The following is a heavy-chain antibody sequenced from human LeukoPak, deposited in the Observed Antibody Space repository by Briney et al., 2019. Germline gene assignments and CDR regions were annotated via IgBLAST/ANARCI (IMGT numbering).Heavy chain of an antibody. V-gene: IGHV5-51*01. Sequence: GESLKISCKGSGYSFTSYWIGWVRQMPGKGLEWMGIICPGDSDTRYSPSFQGQVTISADKSISTAYLQWSSLKASDTAMYYCARHTTYYYDSSGYYYGYYFDYWGQGTLVTVSS. CDR2: ICPGDSDT. CDR1: GYSFTSYW. D-gene: IGHD3-22*01. CDR3: ARHTTYYYDSSGYYYGYYFDY. J-gene: IGHJ4*02.